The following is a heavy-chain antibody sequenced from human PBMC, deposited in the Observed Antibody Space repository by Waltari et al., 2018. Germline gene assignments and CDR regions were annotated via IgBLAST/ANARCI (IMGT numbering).Heavy chain of an antibody. CDR3: AKFGHGLGISNTWSNNWFDP. J-gene: IGHJ5*02. CDR1: ELILSSNA. V-gene: IGHV3-23*01. CDR2: ISGRSTGA. Sequence: EEQVLESGGALVHPGGSLRTSCASAELILSSNAMSLVREAPGKGLEWVSLISGRSTGAYYADSVKGRFTISRDNSKNTLYLQMNSLRVEDTAVYYCAKFGHGLGISNTWSNNWFDPWGQGTLVTVSS. D-gene: IGHD6-13*01.